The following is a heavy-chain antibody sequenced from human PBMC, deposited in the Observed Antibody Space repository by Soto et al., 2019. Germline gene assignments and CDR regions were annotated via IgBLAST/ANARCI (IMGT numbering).Heavy chain of an antibody. CDR3: ARDYYGDYVSHGMDV. CDR1: GFTFSSYS. Sequence: KSGGSLRLSCAASGFTFSSYSMNWVRQAPGKGLEWVSSISSSSSYIYYADSVKGRFTISRDSAKNSLYLQMNSLRAEDTAVYYCARDYYGDYVSHGMDVWGQGTTVTVSS. D-gene: IGHD4-17*01. CDR2: ISSSSSYI. J-gene: IGHJ6*02. V-gene: IGHV3-21*01.